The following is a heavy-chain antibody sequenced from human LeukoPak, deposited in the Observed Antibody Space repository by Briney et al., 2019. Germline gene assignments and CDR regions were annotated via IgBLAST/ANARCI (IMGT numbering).Heavy chain of an antibody. CDR1: GGSFSGYY. D-gene: IGHD3-10*01. V-gene: IGHV4-34*01. J-gene: IGHJ4*02. CDR2: INHSGST. Sequence: SETLSLTCAVYGGSFSGYYWSWIRQPPGKGLEWIGEINHSGSTNYNPSLKSRVTISVDTSKNQFSLKVSFVTGADTAVYYCARGRSINMVRGVISRPPLSGYFDYWGQGTLVTVSS. CDR3: ARGRSINMVRGVISRPPLSGYFDY.